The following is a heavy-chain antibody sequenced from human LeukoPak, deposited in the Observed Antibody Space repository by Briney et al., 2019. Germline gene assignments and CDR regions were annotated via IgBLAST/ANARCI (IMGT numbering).Heavy chain of an antibody. D-gene: IGHD2-2*01. CDR2: ISGSGGST. V-gene: IGHV3-23*01. Sequence: GGSLRLSCAASGFTFSSYAMSWVRQAPGKGLEWVSAISGSGGSTYYADSVKGRFTISRDNSKNTLYLQMNSLRAVDTAVYYCAKEIVVVPAAKAIGYYYYGMDVWGQGTTVTVSS. CDR1: GFTFSSYA. J-gene: IGHJ6*02. CDR3: AKEIVVVPAAKAIGYYYYGMDV.